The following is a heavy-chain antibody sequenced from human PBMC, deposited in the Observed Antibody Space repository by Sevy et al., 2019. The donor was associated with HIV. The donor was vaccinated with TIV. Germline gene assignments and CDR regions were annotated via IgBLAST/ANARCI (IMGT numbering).Heavy chain of an antibody. CDR1: GFTFNKYS. CDR3: AREGCTRPHDF. J-gene: IGHJ4*02. Sequence: GGSLRLSCVASGFTFNKYSMSWVRQAPGKGLQRVSTLSFGCGQINYADSVKGRFTISRDDSKNTLYLQMNSLRAEDTAVYYCAREGCTRPHDFWGQGTLVTVSS. CDR2: LSFGCGQI. V-gene: IGHV3-23*01. D-gene: IGHD2-8*01.